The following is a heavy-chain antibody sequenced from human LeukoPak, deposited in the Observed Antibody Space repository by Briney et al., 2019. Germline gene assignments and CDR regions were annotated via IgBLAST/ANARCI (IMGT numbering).Heavy chain of an antibody. V-gene: IGHV4-39*02. J-gene: IGHJ4*02. CDR2: IYFSGSA. CDR3: ARLPTTIAAADY. D-gene: IGHD6-13*01. CDR1: GDSISSSSYY. Sequence: SETLSLTCTVSGDSISSSSYYWGWIRQPPGRGLEWIGGIYFSGSAYYNPSLKSRVTISVDTSKNHFSLKLSSVTAADTAVYYCARLPTTIAAADYWGQGTLVTVSS.